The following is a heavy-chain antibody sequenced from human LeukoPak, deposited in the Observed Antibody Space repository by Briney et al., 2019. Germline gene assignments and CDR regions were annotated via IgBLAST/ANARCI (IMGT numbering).Heavy chain of an antibody. V-gene: IGHV4-34*01. CDR2: INHSGST. CDR1: GGSFSGYY. J-gene: IGHJ4*02. Sequence: SKTLSLTCAVYGGSFSGYYWSWIRQPPGKGLEWIGEINHSGSTNYNPSLKSRVTISVDTSKNQFSLKLSSVTAADTAVYYCARGPMYYYDSSGYYPFDYWGQGTLVTVSS. CDR3: ARGPMYYYDSSGYYPFDY. D-gene: IGHD3-22*01.